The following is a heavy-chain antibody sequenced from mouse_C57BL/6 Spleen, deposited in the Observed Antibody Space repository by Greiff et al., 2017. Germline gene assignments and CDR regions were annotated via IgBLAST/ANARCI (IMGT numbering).Heavy chain of an antibody. V-gene: IGHV1-26*01. J-gene: IGHJ2*01. CDR1: GYTFTDYY. CDR2: INPNNGGT. D-gene: IGHD2-1*01. CDR3: ARYLPWDY. Sequence: EVQLQQSGPELVKPGASVKISCKASGYTFTDYYMNWVKQSHGKSLEWIGDINPNNGGTSYNQKFKGKATLTVDKSSSTAYMELRSLTSEDSAVYYCARYLPWDYWGQGTTLTVSS.